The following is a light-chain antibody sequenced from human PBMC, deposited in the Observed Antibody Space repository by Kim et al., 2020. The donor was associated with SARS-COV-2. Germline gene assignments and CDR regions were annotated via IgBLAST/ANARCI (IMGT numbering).Light chain of an antibody. V-gene: IGLV1-47*01. CDR3: AAWDDSIV. J-gene: IGLJ2*01. CDR2: RNN. CDR1: SSNIGSNY. Sequence: QSVLTQPPSASGTPGQRVTISCSGSSSNIGSNYVYWYQQLPGTAPKLLIYRNNQRPSGVPDRFSGSKSGTSASLAISGLRSEDEADYYCAAWDDSIVFGGGTQLTV.